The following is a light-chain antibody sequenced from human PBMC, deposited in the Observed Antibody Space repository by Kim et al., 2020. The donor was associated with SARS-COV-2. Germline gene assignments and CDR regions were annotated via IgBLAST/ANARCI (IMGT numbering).Light chain of an antibody. V-gene: IGKV3-20*01. Sequence: SPGESATLSCSASQSVSNSYLACYQQIPGQAPRLLIYGASSMATGIPDRFSGSGSGTDFTFSISRLEPEDFAVYYCQQYGSSPLTFGGGTKVDIK. CDR3: QQYGSSPLT. CDR2: GAS. CDR1: QSVSNSY. J-gene: IGKJ4*01.